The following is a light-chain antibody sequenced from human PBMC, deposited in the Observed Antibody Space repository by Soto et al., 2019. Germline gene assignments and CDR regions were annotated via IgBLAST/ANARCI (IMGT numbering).Light chain of an antibody. V-gene: IGLV2-8*01. CDR1: SSDVGGYNY. CDR3: SSYAASNNVV. J-gene: IGLJ2*01. CDR2: EVS. Sequence: QSALTQPPSASGSPGQSATISCTGTSSDVGGYNYVSWYQQHPGKAPKLMIYEVSKRPSGVPDRFSGSKSGNTASLTVSGLQAEDEADYYCSSYAASNNVVFGGGTKVTVL.